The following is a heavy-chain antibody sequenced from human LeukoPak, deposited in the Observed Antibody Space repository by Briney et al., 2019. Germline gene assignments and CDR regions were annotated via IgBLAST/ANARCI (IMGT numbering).Heavy chain of an antibody. V-gene: IGHV4-34*01. J-gene: IGHJ5*02. Sequence: PSETLSLTCAVYGGSFSGYYWSWIRQPPGKGLEWIGEINHSGSTNYNPSLKSRVTISVDTSKNQFSLKLSSVTAADTAVYYCARRRWFDPWGPGTLVTVSS. CDR3: ARRRWFDP. CDR2: INHSGST. CDR1: GGSFSGYY.